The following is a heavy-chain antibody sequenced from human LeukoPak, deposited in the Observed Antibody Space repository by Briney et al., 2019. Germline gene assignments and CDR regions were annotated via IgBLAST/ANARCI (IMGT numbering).Heavy chain of an antibody. CDR3: ARDRVRAHSSGWPDAFDI. D-gene: IGHD6-19*01. CDR1: GGSISSSSYY. V-gene: IGHV4-39*07. Sequence: PSETLSLTCTVSGGSISSSSYYWGWIRQPPGKGLEWIGSIYYSGSTNYNPSLKSRVTISVDTSKNQFSLKLSSVTAADTAVYYCARDRVRAHSSGWPDAFDIWGQGTMVTVSS. J-gene: IGHJ3*02. CDR2: IYYSGST.